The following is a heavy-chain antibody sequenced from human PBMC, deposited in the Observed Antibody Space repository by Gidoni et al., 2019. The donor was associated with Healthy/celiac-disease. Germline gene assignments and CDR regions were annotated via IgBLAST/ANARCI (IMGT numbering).Heavy chain of an antibody. CDR1: GGSISSSSYY. V-gene: IGHV4-39*01. Sequence: QLQLQESCPGLVKPSETLSLTCTVSGGSISSSSYYWGWIRQPPGKGLEWIGSIYYSGSTYYNPSLKSRVTISVDTSKNQFSLKLSSVTAADTAVYYCARHQVVGVTIFGVGLNWFDPWGQGTLVTVSS. CDR3: ARHQVVGVTIFGVGLNWFDP. J-gene: IGHJ5*02. CDR2: IYYSGST. D-gene: IGHD3-3*01.